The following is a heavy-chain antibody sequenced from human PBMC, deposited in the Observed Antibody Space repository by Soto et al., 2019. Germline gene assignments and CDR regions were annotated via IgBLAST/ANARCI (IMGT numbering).Heavy chain of an antibody. CDR3: ATSKKTIFGGEAFDI. Sequence: GVSAEVCCKVSGESINELSMHWVQQAHRKELEWMGGFDPEDGETIYAQKFQGRVTMTEDTSTDTAYMELSSLRSEDTAVYYCATSKKTIFGGEAFDIWGQGTMVTVS. CDR1: GESINELS. D-gene: IGHD3-3*01. J-gene: IGHJ3*02. V-gene: IGHV1-24*01. CDR2: FDPEDGET.